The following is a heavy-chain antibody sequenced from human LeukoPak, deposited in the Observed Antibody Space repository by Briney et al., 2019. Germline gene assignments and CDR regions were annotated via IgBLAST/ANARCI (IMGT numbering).Heavy chain of an antibody. CDR3: TRDRAGYNFWSAYYY. D-gene: IGHD3-3*01. J-gene: IGHJ4*02. CDR1: GYTFNSYG. V-gene: IGHV1-18*01. CDR2: ISAYNGNT. Sequence: ASVKVSCKASGYTFNSYGISWVRQAPGQGLEWMGWISAYNGNTKYAQKLQGGVTMTTDTSTSTAYMELRSLRADDTDVYYCTRDRAGYNFWSAYYYWGQGTLVTVSS.